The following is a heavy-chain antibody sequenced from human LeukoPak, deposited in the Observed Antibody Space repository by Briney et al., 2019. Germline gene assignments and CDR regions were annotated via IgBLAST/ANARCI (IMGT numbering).Heavy chain of an antibody. D-gene: IGHD3-10*01. CDR1: GFTFSDYT. CDR2: MSGTSDIT. V-gene: IGHV3-23*01. CDR3: AKDDGWRNYWSLIDY. J-gene: IGHJ4*02. Sequence: RGSLPPSCPASGFTFSDYTMGWVGQAQGKGRGGVSTMSGTSDITYYAHSLKGRFTISRDNSKHALYLQINSLRAEDTAVYYCAKDDGWRNYWSLIDYWGQGTLVSVST.